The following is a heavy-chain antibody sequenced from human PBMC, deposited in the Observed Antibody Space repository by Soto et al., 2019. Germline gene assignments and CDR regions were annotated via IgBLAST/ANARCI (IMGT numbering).Heavy chain of an antibody. Sequence: EVQLLESGGGLVQPGGSLRLSCAASGFTFSSYAMSWVRQAPGKGLEWVSAISGSGGSTYYADSVKGRFTISRDNSKNTLYLQMNSLRAEDTAVYYCAKVGPGYFDWLLAPDYYYYGMDVWGQGTTVTVSS. J-gene: IGHJ6*02. V-gene: IGHV3-23*01. CDR3: AKVGPGYFDWLLAPDYYYYGMDV. CDR2: ISGSGGST. D-gene: IGHD3-9*01. CDR1: GFTFSSYA.